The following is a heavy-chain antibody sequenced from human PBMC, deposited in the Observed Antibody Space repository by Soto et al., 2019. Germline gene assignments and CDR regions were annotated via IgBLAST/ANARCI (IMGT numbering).Heavy chain of an antibody. CDR2: INPNSGGT. CDR1: GYTFTGYY. J-gene: IGHJ4*02. D-gene: IGHD5-18*01. Sequence: ASVKVSCKASGYTFTGYYMHWVRQAPGQGLEWMGWINPNSGGTNYAQKFQGWVTMTRDTSISTAYMELSRLRSDDTAVYYCARAFLPDTAMVPLRYWGQGTLVTVSS. CDR3: ARAFLPDTAMVPLRY. V-gene: IGHV1-2*04.